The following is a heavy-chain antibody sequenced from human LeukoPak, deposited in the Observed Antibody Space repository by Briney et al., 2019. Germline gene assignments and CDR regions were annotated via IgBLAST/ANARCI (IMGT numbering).Heavy chain of an antibody. J-gene: IGHJ4*02. CDR1: GFTFGDYA. CDR3: SQSRGGRSGRHFVY. D-gene: IGHD2-15*01. Sequence: GGSLRLSCTGSGFTFGDYAMTWFRLAPGKGLEWVGFIKSNKYGGTTQYAASVEGRFSISRDDSKSVAYLQMNSLKTEDTAVYYCSQSRGGRSGRHFVYWGQGTLVTVSS. V-gene: IGHV3-49*03. CDR2: IKSNKYGGTT.